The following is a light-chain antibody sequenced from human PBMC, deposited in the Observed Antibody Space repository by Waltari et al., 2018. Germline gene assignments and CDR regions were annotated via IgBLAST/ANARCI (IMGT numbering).Light chain of an antibody. J-gene: IGKJ1*01. Sequence: DIVMTQSPDSLAVPLGERATINCKSSETILFNSNNKNYFTWYQQKAGQPPKLLVYWASTRESGVPDRFSGSGSGTDFTLTISSLQAEDVAVYYCQQYYTVSRTFGQGTRVEIK. CDR1: ETILFNSNNKNY. V-gene: IGKV4-1*01. CDR3: QQYYTVSRT. CDR2: WAS.